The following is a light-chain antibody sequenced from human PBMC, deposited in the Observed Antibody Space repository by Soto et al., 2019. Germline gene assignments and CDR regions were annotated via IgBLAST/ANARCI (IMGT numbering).Light chain of an antibody. CDR1: SSDVGGYNH. Sequence: QSALTQPASVSGSPGQSITISCTGTSSDVGGYNHVSWYQQHPGEAPKLMIYDVSSRPSGVSNRFSGSKAADTAPLTISGLQAEDEADYYCSSFATTDTPMVFGGGTKVTVL. CDR2: DVS. CDR3: SSFATTDTPMV. J-gene: IGLJ2*01. V-gene: IGLV2-14*03.